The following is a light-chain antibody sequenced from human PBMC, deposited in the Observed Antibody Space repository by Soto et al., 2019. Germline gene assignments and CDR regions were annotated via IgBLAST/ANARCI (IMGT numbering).Light chain of an antibody. CDR1: QSVSNY. V-gene: IGKV3-11*01. CDR3: QQRSIWPSIT. Sequence: EIVLTQSPGTLSLSPGARAPLSCRASQSVSNYLAWYQQKPGQTPRLLIYDASNRATGIPARFSGSRSGTDFTLTISSLEPEDFAVYYCQQRSIWPSITFGQGTRLEIK. CDR2: DAS. J-gene: IGKJ5*01.